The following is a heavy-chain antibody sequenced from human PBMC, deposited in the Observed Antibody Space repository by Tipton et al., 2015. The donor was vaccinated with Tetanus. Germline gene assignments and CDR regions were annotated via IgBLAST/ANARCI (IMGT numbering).Heavy chain of an antibody. CDR2: IYYSGNT. J-gene: IGHJ5*02. V-gene: IGHV4-31*03. Sequence: TLSLTCTVSGGSISSGTYFWNWIRLLPGKGLEWIGYIYYSGNTFYNPSLKSRLSMSVDTSKNQFSLKLSAVTAADTGVYYCARDQGGGRVVRLNWFDPWGQGTLVTVSS. CDR3: ARDQGGGRVVRLNWFDP. D-gene: IGHD6-6*01. CDR1: GGSISSGTYF.